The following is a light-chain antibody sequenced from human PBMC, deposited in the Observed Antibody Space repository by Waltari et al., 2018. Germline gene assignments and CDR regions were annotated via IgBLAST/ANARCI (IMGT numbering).Light chain of an antibody. J-gene: IGKJ4*01. V-gene: IGKV3-20*01. CDR2: GAS. CDR1: QTVRTTY. Sequence: EIVLTQSPCTLSLSPGERATLSCRASQTVRTTYLAWYQQKPGQAPTLLIYGASSRATGIPDRFSGSGSGTDFSLTISSLEPEGFAVYYCQQYDISPLTFGGGTKVEIK. CDR3: QQYDISPLT.